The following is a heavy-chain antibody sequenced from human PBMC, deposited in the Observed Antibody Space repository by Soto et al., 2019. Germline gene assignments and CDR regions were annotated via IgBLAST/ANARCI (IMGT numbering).Heavy chain of an antibody. J-gene: IGHJ4*02. CDR2: IWPDGSNK. D-gene: IGHD3-9*01. CDR3: ARVFDTYYFDA. CDR1: GFTFSTYG. Sequence: QVQLVQSGGGVVQPGRSLRLSCAASGFTFSTYGMHWVRQAPGKGLEWVALIWPDGSNKYYADSVKGRFTISRDNSKKTLYLQMNSLRAEDTAVYYCARVFDTYYFDAWGQGNMITVSS. V-gene: IGHV3-33*01.